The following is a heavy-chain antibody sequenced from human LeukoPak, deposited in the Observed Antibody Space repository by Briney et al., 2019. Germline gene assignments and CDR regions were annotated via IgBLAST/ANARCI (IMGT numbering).Heavy chain of an antibody. Sequence: SVKVSCKASGGTFSSYAISWVRQAPGQGLEWMGRIIPILGIANYAQKFQGRVTITADKSTSTAHMELSSLRSEDTAVYYCARDRYYDSSGYSLDYWGQGTLVTVSS. J-gene: IGHJ4*02. CDR1: GGTFSSYA. V-gene: IGHV1-69*04. CDR3: ARDRYYDSSGYSLDY. CDR2: IIPILGIA. D-gene: IGHD3-22*01.